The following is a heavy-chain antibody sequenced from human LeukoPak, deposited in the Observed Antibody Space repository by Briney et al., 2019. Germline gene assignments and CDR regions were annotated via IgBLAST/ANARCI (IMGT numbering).Heavy chain of an antibody. CDR1: GGTFSSYT. CDR2: IIAILGIA. V-gene: IGHV1-69*04. Sequence: SVKVSCKASGGTFSSYTISWVRQAPGQGLEWMGRIIAILGIANYAQKFQGRVTITADKSTSTAYMELSSLRSEDTAVYYCARDFTMVRGVIYWFDPWGQGTLVTVSS. D-gene: IGHD3-10*01. J-gene: IGHJ5*02. CDR3: ARDFTMVRGVIYWFDP.